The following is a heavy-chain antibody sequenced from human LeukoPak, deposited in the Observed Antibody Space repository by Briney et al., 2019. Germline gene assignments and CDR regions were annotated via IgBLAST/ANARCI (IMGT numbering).Heavy chain of an antibody. CDR3: ARPYGDYARGAFDI. V-gene: IGHV3-53*01. CDR2: IYSGGST. CDR1: GFTVSSNY. D-gene: IGHD4-17*01. Sequence: GGSLRLSCAASGFTVSSNYMSWVRQAPGKGLEWVSVIYSGGSTYYADSVKGRFTISRHNSKNTLYLQMSSLRAEDTAVYYCARPYGDYARGAFDIWGLGTLVTVSS. J-gene: IGHJ3*02.